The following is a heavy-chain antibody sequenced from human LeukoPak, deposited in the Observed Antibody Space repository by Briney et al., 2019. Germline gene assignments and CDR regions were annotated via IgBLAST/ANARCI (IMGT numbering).Heavy chain of an antibody. CDR2: IYTSGST. V-gene: IGHV4-4*07. CDR1: GGSISSYY. Sequence: PSETLSLTCTVSGGSISSYYWSWIRQPAGKGPEWIGRIYTSGSTNYNPSLKGRVTMSVDTSKNQFSLKLSSVTAADTAVYYCARESYYYGSVSFDYWGQGTLVTVSS. D-gene: IGHD3-10*01. CDR3: ARESYYYGSVSFDY. J-gene: IGHJ4*02.